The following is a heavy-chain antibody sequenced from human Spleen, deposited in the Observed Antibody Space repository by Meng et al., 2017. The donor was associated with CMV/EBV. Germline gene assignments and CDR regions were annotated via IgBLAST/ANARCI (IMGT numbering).Heavy chain of an antibody. D-gene: IGHD3-22*01. V-gene: IGHV4-34*01. CDR1: GGSFSGYY. Sequence: QLQLQPWGGGLLKPSETLSLTCAVYGGSFSGYYWSWIRQPPGKGLEWIGEINHSGSTNYNPSLKSRVTISVDTSKNQFSLKLSSVTAADTAVYYCARGLRGYYDSSGSLDYWGQGTLVTVSS. CDR2: INHSGST. J-gene: IGHJ4*02. CDR3: ARGLRGYYDSSGSLDY.